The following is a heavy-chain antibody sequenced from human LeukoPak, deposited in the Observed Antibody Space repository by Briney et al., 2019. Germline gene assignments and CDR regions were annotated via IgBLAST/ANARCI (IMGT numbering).Heavy chain of an antibody. CDR3: ARGATYAYYQDY. D-gene: IGHD1-26*01. Sequence: GGSLRLSCAASGFTFSSYAMSWVRQAPGKGLEWVSAISGSGGSTYYADSVKGRFTISRDNAKNTLYLQMNSLRAEDTAVYYCARGATYAYYQDYWGQGTLVTVSS. V-gene: IGHV3-23*01. J-gene: IGHJ4*02. CDR1: GFTFSSYA. CDR2: ISGSGGST.